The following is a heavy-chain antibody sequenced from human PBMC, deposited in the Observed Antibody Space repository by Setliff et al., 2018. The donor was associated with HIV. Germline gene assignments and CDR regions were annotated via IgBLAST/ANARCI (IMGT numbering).Heavy chain of an antibody. CDR1: GDSIISDTYY. CDR3: ARQTRNRYDVLTGYSVL. D-gene: IGHD3-9*01. CDR2: IFYTGST. Sequence: SQTLSLTCSVSGDSIISDTYYWGWIRQPPGKGPEWIASIFYTGSTFYTSSLKSRVRISMDKPKNQFSLELTSVTTEDTAVFYCARQTRNRYDVLTGYSVLWGQGILVTVSS. V-gene: IGHV4-39*01. J-gene: IGHJ4*02.